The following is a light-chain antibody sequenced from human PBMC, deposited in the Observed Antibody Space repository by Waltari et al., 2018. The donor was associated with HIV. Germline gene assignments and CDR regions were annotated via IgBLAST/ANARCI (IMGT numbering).Light chain of an antibody. V-gene: IGLV7-46*01. CDR1: AGVVTRGHC. Sequence: QPVVTQEASLTVSPGGTVALTCSSSAGVVTRGHCPYWFQGRPGQAPKTLIFDSNNRYSWTPARFAGYFLGGKAALTLTGALPEDDADYYCLLSCGGELVFGGGTKLTVL. CDR2: DSN. J-gene: IGLJ2*01. CDR3: LLSCGGELV.